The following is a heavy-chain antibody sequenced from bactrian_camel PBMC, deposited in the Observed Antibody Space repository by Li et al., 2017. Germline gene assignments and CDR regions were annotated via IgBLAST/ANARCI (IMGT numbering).Heavy chain of an antibody. D-gene: IGHD4*01. CDR2: IYTYGGST. V-gene: IGHV3S40*01. Sequence: DVQLVESGGGSVQAGGSLRLSCTASGYTSGNTDRLRCMGWFRQVPGKEREEVAIIYTYGGSTRYADFVKGQFTISQDNAKNTVYLQMNSLRPEDTAMYYCAAGKRPCVLSYVDYWGQGTQVTVS. CDR1: GYTSGNTD. J-gene: IGHJ4*01. CDR3: AAGKRPCVLSYVDY.